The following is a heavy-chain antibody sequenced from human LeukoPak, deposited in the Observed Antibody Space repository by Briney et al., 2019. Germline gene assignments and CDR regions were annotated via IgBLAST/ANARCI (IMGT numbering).Heavy chain of an antibody. J-gene: IGHJ4*02. V-gene: IGHV4-59*01. D-gene: IGHD3-22*01. CDR3: AREIYDSSGAFDY. Sequence: SETLSLTCTVSGGSISSYYWSWIRQPPGKGLEWIGYIYYSGSTNYNPSLKSRVTISVDTSKNQFSLKLSSVTAADTAVYYCAREIYDSSGAFDYWGQGTLVTVSS. CDR2: IYYSGST. CDR1: GGSISSYY.